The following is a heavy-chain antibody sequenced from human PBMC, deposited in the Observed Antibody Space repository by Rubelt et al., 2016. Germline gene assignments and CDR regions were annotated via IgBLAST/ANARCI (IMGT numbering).Heavy chain of an antibody. CDR3: ARSLLGGYSFTYFFDY. CDR2: ISAYNGNT. V-gene: IGHV1-18*01. D-gene: IGHD3-16*01. J-gene: IGHJ4*02. Sequence: QVQLVQSGAEVKKPGASVKVSCKASGYTFTSYGISWVRQAPGQGLEWMGWISAYNGNTNYAQKLQGRVTMTTETSTSTAYMELRSLGADDTAVYYCARSLLGGYSFTYFFDYWGQGTLVTVSS. CDR1: GYTFTSYG.